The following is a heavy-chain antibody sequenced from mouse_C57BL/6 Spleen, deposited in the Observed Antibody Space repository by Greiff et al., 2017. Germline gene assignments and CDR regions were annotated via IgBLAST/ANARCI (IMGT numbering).Heavy chain of an antibody. CDR2: INPNNGGT. J-gene: IGHJ1*03. CDR1: GYTFTDYY. Sequence: EVQLQQSGPELVKPGASVKISCKASGYTFTDYYMNWVKQSHGKSLEWIGDINPNNGGTSYNQKFKGKATLTVDKSSSTAYMELRSLTSEDSAVYYGARDGLDWYFDVWGTGTTVTVSS. V-gene: IGHV1-26*01. CDR3: ARDGLDWYFDV.